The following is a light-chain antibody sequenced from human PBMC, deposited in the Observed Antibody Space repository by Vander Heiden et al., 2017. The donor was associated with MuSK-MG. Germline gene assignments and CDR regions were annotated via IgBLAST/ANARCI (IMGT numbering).Light chain of an antibody. CDR2: KVS. J-gene: IGKJ4*01. CDR3: LQGTHWPPT. V-gene: IGKV2-30*01. CDR1: QSPVYSDGNTY. Sequence: DVVMTQSPLYLPVTLGQPASISCRSSQSPVYSDGNTYLSWFHQRPGQAPRRLISKVSDRDSGVPDRISGIGSGTDFTLKISRVEAEDVGIYYCLQGTHWPPTFGGGTKVEIK.